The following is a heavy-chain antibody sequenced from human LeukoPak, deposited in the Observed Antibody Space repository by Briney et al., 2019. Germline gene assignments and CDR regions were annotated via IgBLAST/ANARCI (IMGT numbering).Heavy chain of an antibody. Sequence: GGSLRLSCAASGFTFSNSWMSWVRQAPGKGLEWVANIKQDGSEKYYVDSVKGRFTISRDNAKNSVYLQMNSLRAEDTAVYYCARKTGTTGEAFDYWGQGTLVTVPS. J-gene: IGHJ4*02. D-gene: IGHD1-1*01. CDR3: ARKTGTTGEAFDY. CDR2: IKQDGSEK. V-gene: IGHV3-7*03. CDR1: GFTFSNSW.